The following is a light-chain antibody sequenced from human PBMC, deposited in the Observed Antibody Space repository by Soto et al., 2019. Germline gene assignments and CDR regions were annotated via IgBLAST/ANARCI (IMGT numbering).Light chain of an antibody. V-gene: IGKV3-15*01. CDR3: QQYNVWPLT. Sequence: EIVMTQSPATLSVSPGERATLSCRTSQSVSSNLAWYQQKPGHTPKLLSYVASTRATGIPASSSGSGSGTEFTLTISSLQSDDFAGYYCQQYNVWPLTFGGGTNVEFK. CDR2: VAS. J-gene: IGKJ4*01. CDR1: QSVSSN.